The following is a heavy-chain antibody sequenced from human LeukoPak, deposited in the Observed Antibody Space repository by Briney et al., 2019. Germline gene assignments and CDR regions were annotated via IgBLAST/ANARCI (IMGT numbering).Heavy chain of an antibody. CDR1: GFTFSSYA. Sequence: PGGSLRLSCAASGFTFSSYAMSWVRQAPGKGLEWVSSISSSSSYIYYADSVKGRFTISRDNAKNSLYLQMNSLRAEDTAVYYCARAHGSGSYYNPSGYWGQGTLVTVSS. V-gene: IGHV3-21*01. D-gene: IGHD3-10*01. CDR2: ISSSSSYI. J-gene: IGHJ4*02. CDR3: ARAHGSGSYYNPSGY.